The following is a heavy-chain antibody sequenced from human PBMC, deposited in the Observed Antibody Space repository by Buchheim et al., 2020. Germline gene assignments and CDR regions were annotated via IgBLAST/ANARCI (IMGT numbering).Heavy chain of an antibody. CDR2: IYHSGST. D-gene: IGHD3-3*01. CDR1: GGSISSSNW. CDR3: AGRVLEWLSVPTFDY. Sequence: QVQLQESGPGLVKPSGTLSLTCAVSGGSISSSNWWSWVRQPPGNGLEWIGEIYHSGSTNYNPSLKSRFTISVDKSKNQFSLKLSSVTAADTAVYYCAGRVLEWLSVPTFDYWGQGTL. V-gene: IGHV4-4*02. J-gene: IGHJ4*02.